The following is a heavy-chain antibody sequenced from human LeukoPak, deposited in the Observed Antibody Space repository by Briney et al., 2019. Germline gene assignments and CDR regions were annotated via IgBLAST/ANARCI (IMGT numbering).Heavy chain of an antibody. CDR2: ISYDGSNK. CDR1: GFIFSSDA. CDR3: ARDRTSIAAAGSFDY. D-gene: IGHD6-13*01. Sequence: GGSLRLSCAASGFIFSSDAMHWVRQAPGKGLEWVAVISYDGSNKYYADSVKGRFTISRDNSKNTLYLQMNSLRAEDTAVYYCARDRTSIAAAGSFDYWGQGTLVTVSS. J-gene: IGHJ4*02. V-gene: IGHV3-30-3*01.